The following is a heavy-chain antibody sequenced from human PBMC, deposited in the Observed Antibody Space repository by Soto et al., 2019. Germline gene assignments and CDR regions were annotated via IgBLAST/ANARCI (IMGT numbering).Heavy chain of an antibody. CDR1: GVTFSSYS. J-gene: IGHJ4*02. CDR2: ISSSSSTI. Sequence: EVQLVESGGGLVQPGGSLRLSCAASGVTFSSYSMNWVRQAPGKGLEWVSYISSSSSTIYYADSVKGRFTISRDKAKNSLYLQMNRLRAEDTAVYYCARDPGYSYGPTYYFDYWGQGTLVTVSS. D-gene: IGHD5-18*01. CDR3: ARDPGYSYGPTYYFDY. V-gene: IGHV3-48*01.